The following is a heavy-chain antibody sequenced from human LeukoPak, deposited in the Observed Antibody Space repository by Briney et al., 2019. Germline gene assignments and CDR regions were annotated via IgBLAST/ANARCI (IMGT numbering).Heavy chain of an antibody. CDR2: IYSGGST. CDR1: GFTVSSNY. CDR3: ARATGLRDYYESSGYWFSNYYYYGMDV. Sequence: PGGSLRLSCAASGFTVSSNYMSWVRQAPGKGLEWVSVIYSGGSTYYADSVKGRFTISRDNSKNTLYLQMNSLRAEDTAVYYCARATGLRDYYESSGYWFSNYYYYGMDVWGQGTTVTVSS. V-gene: IGHV3-66*02. D-gene: IGHD3-22*01. J-gene: IGHJ6*02.